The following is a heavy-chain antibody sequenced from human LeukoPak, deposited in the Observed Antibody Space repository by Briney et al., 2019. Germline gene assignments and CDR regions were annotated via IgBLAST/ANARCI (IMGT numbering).Heavy chain of an antibody. V-gene: IGHV4-34*01. CDR3: ARGGAYYYYGMDV. CDR1: GGSFSGYY. J-gene: IGHJ6*02. CDR2: INHSGST. Sequence: SETLSLTCAVYGGSFSGYYWSWIRQPPGKGLEWIGEINHSGSTNYNPSLKSRVTISVDTSKNQFSLKLSSVTAAGTAVYYCARGGAYYYYGMDVWGQGTTVTVSS.